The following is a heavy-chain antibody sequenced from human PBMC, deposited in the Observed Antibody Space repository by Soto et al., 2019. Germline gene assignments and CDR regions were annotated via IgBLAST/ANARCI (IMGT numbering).Heavy chain of an antibody. Sequence: LGESLKISCKGSGYTFTNHWVGWVRQMPGEGLEWMAIIYPGDSQTRYSPSCQGQVTISADKSTNTAYLQWCSLTASHTATHYSARVWSDSGNWFDPWGEGALVTVSA. V-gene: IGHV5-51*01. J-gene: IGHJ5*02. CDR1: GYTFTNHW. D-gene: IGHD3-16*01. CDR2: IYPGDSQT. CDR3: ARVWSDSGNWFDP.